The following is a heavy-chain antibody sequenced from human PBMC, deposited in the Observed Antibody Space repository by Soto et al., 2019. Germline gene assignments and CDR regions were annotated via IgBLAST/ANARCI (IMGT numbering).Heavy chain of an antibody. CDR1: GGTFSSYA. V-gene: IGHV1-69*12. D-gene: IGHD2-2*01. CDR2: SIPIFGTA. CDR3: ARAGWDCISTSCSWGYYYYGMDV. J-gene: IGHJ6*02. Sequence: QVQLVQSGAEVKKPGSSVKVSCKASGGTFSSYAISWVRQAPGQGLEWMGGSIPIFGTANYAQKFQGRVTITADESTSTAYMELSSLRSEDTAVYYCARAGWDCISTSCSWGYYYYGMDVWGQGTTVTVSS.